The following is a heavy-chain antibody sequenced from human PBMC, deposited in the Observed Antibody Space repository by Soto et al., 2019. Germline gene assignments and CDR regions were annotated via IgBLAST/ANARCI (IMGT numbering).Heavy chain of an antibody. CDR3: VKGSATSRPYFFGF. V-gene: IGHV3-23*01. D-gene: IGHD2-21*01. Sequence: EVQLLESGGGLVQPGGSLRLSCAASGFTFSNYAMGWVRQAPGKGLEWVSAIIGAGDDTFHADSVRGRLTISRDNSRNLVFLQMSGLRADGTALYYCVKGSATSRPYFFGFWGQGTLVTVSP. J-gene: IGHJ4*02. CDR2: IIGAGDDT. CDR1: GFTFSNYA.